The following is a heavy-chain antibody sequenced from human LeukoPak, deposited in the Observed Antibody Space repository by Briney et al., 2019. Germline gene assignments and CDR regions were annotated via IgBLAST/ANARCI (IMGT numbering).Heavy chain of an antibody. CDR1: GYTFTGYY. CDR3: ARVLGSYSDFDY. D-gene: IGHD1-26*01. J-gene: IGHJ4*02. CDR2: INPKSGGT. Sequence: ASVKVSCKSSGYTFTGYYMHWVRQAPGQGLEWMGWINPKSGGTNYAQKFQGRVTMTRDTSISTAYMELSRLRSDDTAVYYCARVLGSYSDFDYWGQGTLVPVSS. V-gene: IGHV1-2*02.